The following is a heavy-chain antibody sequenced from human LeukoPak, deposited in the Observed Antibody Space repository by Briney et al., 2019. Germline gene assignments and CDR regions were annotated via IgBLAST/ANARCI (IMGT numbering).Heavy chain of an antibody. Sequence: GGSLRLSCAASGFTFSSYAMSWVRQAPGKGREGVSAISGSGGSTYYADSVKGRFTISRDNSKNTLYLQMNSLRAEDTAVYYCAKGETYYDILTGFDYWGQGTLVTVSS. D-gene: IGHD3-9*01. J-gene: IGHJ4*02. CDR1: GFTFSSYA. CDR2: ISGSGGST. V-gene: IGHV3-23*01. CDR3: AKGETYYDILTGFDY.